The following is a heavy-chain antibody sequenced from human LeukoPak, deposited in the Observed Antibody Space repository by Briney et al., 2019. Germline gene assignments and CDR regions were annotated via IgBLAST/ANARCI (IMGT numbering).Heavy chain of an antibody. J-gene: IGHJ4*02. V-gene: IGHV3-7*01. CDR1: GFTFSDYW. Sequence: GGSLRLSCASSGFTFSDYWMSWVRQAPGKGLEWVANIKQDGSEKYYVDSVKGRCTISRDNAKNSLYLQMNSLRAEDTAVYYCVRDRAYFDSSGFYNLDYWGQGTLVTVSS. D-gene: IGHD3-22*01. CDR3: VRDRAYFDSSGFYNLDY. CDR2: IKQDGSEK.